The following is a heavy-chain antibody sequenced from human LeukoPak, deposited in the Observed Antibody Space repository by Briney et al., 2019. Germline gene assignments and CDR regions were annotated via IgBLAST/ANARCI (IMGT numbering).Heavy chain of an antibody. CDR2: INHSGST. J-gene: IGHJ6*02. CDR3: ARAHHGVVIPSYYYGMDV. Sequence: SETLSLTCAVYGGSFSGYYWSWIRQPPGKGLEWIGEINHSGSTNYNPSLKSRVTISVDTSKNQFSLKLSSVTAADTAVYYCARAHHGVVIPSYYYGMDVWGQGTTVTVSS. CDR1: GGSFSGYY. D-gene: IGHD3-3*01. V-gene: IGHV4-34*01.